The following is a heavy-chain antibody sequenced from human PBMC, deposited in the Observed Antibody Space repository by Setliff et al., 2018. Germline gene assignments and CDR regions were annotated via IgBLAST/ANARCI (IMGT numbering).Heavy chain of an antibody. V-gene: IGHV3-48*01. Sequence: LRLSCAASGFTFSSYSMNWVRQAPGKGLEWVSYISSRSSTIYYADSVKGRFTISRDNAKNSLYLQMISLRAEDTAVYYCARDGGEYWGQGTLVTVSS. CDR2: ISSRSSTI. J-gene: IGHJ4*02. CDR1: GFTFSSYS. D-gene: IGHD3-16*01. CDR3: ARDGGEY.